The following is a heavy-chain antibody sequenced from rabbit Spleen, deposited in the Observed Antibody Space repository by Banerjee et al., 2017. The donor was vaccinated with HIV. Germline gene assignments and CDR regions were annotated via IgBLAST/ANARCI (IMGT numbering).Heavy chain of an antibody. D-gene: IGHD1-1*01. Sequence: QEQLEESGGGLVMPGASLTLTCKASGFSFSSAYWICWVRQAPGKGLEWIACIYNGDGSTYYASWVNGRFTVSKTSSTTVTLRMTSLTGADTATYFCARDLAAWNSGSYAFNLWGPGTLVTVS. CDR1: GFSFSSAYW. CDR2: IYNGDGST. CDR3: ARDLAAWNSGSYAFNL. V-gene: IGHV1S45*01. J-gene: IGHJ4*01.